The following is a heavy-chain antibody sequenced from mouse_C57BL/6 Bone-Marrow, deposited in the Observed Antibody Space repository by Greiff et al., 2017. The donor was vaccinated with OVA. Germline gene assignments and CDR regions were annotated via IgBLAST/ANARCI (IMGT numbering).Heavy chain of an antibody. Sequence: EVQLQQSGPELVKPGASVKISCKASGYTFTDYYMNWVKQSHGKSLEWIGDINPNNGGTSYNQKFKGKATLTVDKSSSTAYMELRSLTSEDSAVYYCARCGYGSSFDYWGQGTTLTVSS. D-gene: IGHD1-1*01. CDR3: ARCGYGSSFDY. J-gene: IGHJ2*01. CDR2: INPNNGGT. CDR1: GYTFTDYY. V-gene: IGHV1-26*01.